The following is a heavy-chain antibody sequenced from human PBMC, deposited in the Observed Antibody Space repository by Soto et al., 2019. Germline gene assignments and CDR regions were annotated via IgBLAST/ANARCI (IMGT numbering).Heavy chain of an antibody. V-gene: IGHV3-23*01. CDR3: TKSGGYCSGGICYPNWFDS. J-gene: IGHJ5*01. CDR1: GFTFFTYP. CDR2: ITSGGDGT. Sequence: GGSLRLSCAASGFTFFTYPMKWVRQTPGEGLGWVSTITSGGDGTYYADSVKGRFTISRENSRSTLYLQMNSLRAEDTAMYYCTKSGGYCSGGICYPNWFDSWGLGTLVTVSS. D-gene: IGHD2-15*01.